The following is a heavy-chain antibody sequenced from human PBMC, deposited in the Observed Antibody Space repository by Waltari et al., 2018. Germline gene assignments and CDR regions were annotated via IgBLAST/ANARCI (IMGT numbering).Heavy chain of an antibody. CDR3: ARDNWGPAY. CDR1: GLTFGSVW. V-gene: IGHV3-74*01. J-gene: IGHJ4*02. CDR2: IKSDVSDS. D-gene: IGHD7-27*01. Sequence: EVQLVESGGGLVQPGGSLRLSCAASGLTFGSVWMHWVRQAPGKGPVWVSRIKSDVSDSDYAHSVKGRFTISLDNDKDTLYLQMNSLRAEDTAVYYCARDNWGPAYWGQGTLVTVPS.